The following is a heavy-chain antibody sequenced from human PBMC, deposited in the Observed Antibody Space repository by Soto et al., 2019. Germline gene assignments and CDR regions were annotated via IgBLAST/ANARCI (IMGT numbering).Heavy chain of an antibody. V-gene: IGHV4-30-2*06. CDR3: VRGGGNDPFEY. CDR2: ITHLENT. Sequence: QLRLQESGSGVVKTSESLSLTCTVFEASISYGGYSWSWIRQSPGWGLEWIGHITHLENTYFNPSFKSRVSMSIDRTKNHFSLKVTSMTAADKGRYFCVRGGGNDPFEYWGQGILVTVSS. J-gene: IGHJ4*02. CDR1: EASISYGGYS. D-gene: IGHD5-12*01.